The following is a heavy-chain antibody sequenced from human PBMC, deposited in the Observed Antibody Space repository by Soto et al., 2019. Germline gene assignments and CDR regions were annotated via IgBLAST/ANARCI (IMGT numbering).Heavy chain of an antibody. Sequence: SETLSLTCNVSGGSISNYYWTWVRQSPEKGLGRIGYMYYNGNINYNPSLKSRVTISIDTSKNQFSLKLTSVTAADTAVYFCARATRDYGDYGYFDSWGQGTLVTVSS. D-gene: IGHD4-17*01. CDR2: MYYNGNI. CDR3: ARATRDYGDYGYFDS. CDR1: GGSISNYY. J-gene: IGHJ4*02. V-gene: IGHV4-59*12.